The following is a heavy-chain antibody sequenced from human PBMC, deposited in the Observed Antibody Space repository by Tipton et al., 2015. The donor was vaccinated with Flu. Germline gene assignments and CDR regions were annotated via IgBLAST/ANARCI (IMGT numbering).Heavy chain of an antibody. CDR3: ARETRWDTTMV. V-gene: IGHV4-59*02. Sequence: TLSLTCTVSGASVSSYYWSWIRQPPGKGLEWIGYIYYSGNTDFNPSLKSRVTIAVDTSENQISLKLRSVTAADTAFYFCARETRWDTTMVWGRGTLVTVFS. CDR2: IYYSGNT. J-gene: IGHJ4*02. D-gene: IGHD5-18*01. CDR1: GASVSSYY.